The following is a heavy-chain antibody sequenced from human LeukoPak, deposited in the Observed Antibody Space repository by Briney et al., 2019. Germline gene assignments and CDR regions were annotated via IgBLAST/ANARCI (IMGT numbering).Heavy chain of an antibody. V-gene: IGHV3-7*04. CDR3: ARGLGYSSSSGPLSY. CDR1: GFTFSSYW. Sequence: GGSLRLSCAASGFTFSSYWMSGVRQAPGKGLEWVANIKQDGSEKYYVDSVKGRFTISRDNAKNSLYLQMNSLRAEDTAVYYCARGLGYSSSSGPLSYWGQGTLVTVSS. D-gene: IGHD6-6*01. J-gene: IGHJ4*02. CDR2: IKQDGSEK.